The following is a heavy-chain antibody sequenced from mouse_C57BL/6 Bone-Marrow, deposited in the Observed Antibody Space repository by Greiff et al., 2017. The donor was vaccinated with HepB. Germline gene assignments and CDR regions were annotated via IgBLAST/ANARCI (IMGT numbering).Heavy chain of an antibody. Sequence: QVQLKQPGAELVRPGPSVKLSCKASGYTFTSYWMHWVKQRPGQGLEWIGVIDPSDSYTNYNQKFKGKATLTVDTSSSTAYMQLSSLTSEDSAVYYCARAATVDYYAMDYWGQGTSVTVSS. CDR3: ARAATVDYYAMDY. J-gene: IGHJ4*01. V-gene: IGHV1-59*01. CDR1: GYTFTSYW. CDR2: IDPSDSYT. D-gene: IGHD1-1*01.